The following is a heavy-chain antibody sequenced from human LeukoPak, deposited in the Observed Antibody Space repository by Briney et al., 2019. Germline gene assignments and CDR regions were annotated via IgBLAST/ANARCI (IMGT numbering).Heavy chain of an antibody. CDR1: GYTFTSYG. CDR2: ISAYNGNT. V-gene: IGHV1-18*01. CDR3: VRDYQYYASGSSKKAFDY. Sequence: ASVKVSCKASGYTFTSYGISWVRQAPGQGLEWMGWISAYNGNTNYAQKLQGRVTMTTDTSTSTAYMELRSLRSDDTAVYYCVRDYQYYASGSSKKAFDYWGQGTLVTVSS. D-gene: IGHD3-10*01. J-gene: IGHJ4*02.